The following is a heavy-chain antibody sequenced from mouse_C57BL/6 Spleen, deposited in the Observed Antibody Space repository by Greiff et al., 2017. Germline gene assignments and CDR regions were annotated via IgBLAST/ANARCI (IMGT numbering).Heavy chain of an antibody. CDR2: INPSTGGT. J-gene: IGHJ3*01. V-gene: IGHV1-42*01. CDR3: ASGGQLRLPFAY. CDR1: GYSFTGYY. Sequence: EVQLQQSGPELVKPGASEKISCKASGYSFTGYYMNWVKQSPEKSLEWIGEINPSTGGTTYNQKFKAKATLTVDKSSSTAYMQLKSLTSEDSAVYYCASGGQLRLPFAYWGQGTLVTVSA. D-gene: IGHD3-2*02.